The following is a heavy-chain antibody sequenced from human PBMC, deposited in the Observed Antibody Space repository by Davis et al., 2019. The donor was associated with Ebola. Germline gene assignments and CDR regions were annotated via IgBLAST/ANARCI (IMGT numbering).Heavy chain of an antibody. V-gene: IGHV3-48*03. CDR1: GFTFSSYW. CDR2: IGPSGNSF. D-gene: IGHD1/OR15-1a*01. CDR3: ARDYAGVVRNKFYYYMDV. Sequence: GESLKISCAASGFTFSSYWMTWVRQAPGKGLEWIAYIGPSGNSFYCADSVKGRFTISRDNAKNSLYLQMNSLRAEDTAVYYCARDYAGVVRNKFYYYMDVWGTGTTVTVSS. J-gene: IGHJ6*03.